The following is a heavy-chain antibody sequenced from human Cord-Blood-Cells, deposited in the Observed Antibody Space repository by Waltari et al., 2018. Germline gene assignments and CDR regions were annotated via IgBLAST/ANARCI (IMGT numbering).Heavy chain of an antibody. V-gene: IGHV1-18*01. Sequence: QVQLVQSGAEVKKPGAPVKVSCKASGDTFTSSGISWVRQAPGQGLEWMGWISAYNGNTNYAQKLQGRVTMTTDTSTSTAYMELRSLRSDDTAVYYCARGARVYNWNDAFDIWGQGTMVTVSS. CDR3: ARGARVYNWNDAFDI. CDR1: GDTFTSSG. D-gene: IGHD1-1*01. J-gene: IGHJ3*02. CDR2: ISAYNGNT.